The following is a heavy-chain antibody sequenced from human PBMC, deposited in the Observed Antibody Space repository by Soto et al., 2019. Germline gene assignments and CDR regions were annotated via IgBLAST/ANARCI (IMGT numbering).Heavy chain of an antibody. CDR2: IYYSGST. Sequence: SETLSLTCTVSGGSISSGGYYWSWIRQHPGKGLEWIGYIYYSGSTYYNPSLKSRVTISVDTSKNQFSLKLSSVTAADTAAYYCARENCGGDCYSFRDYYYYYYMDVWGKGTTVTVSS. CDR3: ARENCGGDCYSFRDYYYYYYMDV. CDR1: GGSISSGGYY. V-gene: IGHV4-31*03. D-gene: IGHD2-21*01. J-gene: IGHJ6*03.